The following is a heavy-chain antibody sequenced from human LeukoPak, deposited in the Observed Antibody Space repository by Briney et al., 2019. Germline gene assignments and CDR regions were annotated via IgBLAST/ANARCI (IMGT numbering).Heavy chain of an antibody. D-gene: IGHD3-10*01. CDR1: GFTFSNYA. CDR2: ISGTNT. CDR3: ARTPYLYFGSGSFQFDY. V-gene: IGHV3-23*01. Sequence: GGSLRLSCAASGFTFSNYAMSRVRQAPGKGLEWVSSISGTNTYYTDSVKGRFTISRDNSKNTLYLRMNSLRAEDTAVYFCARTPYLYFGSGSFQFDYWGQGTLVTVSS. J-gene: IGHJ4*02.